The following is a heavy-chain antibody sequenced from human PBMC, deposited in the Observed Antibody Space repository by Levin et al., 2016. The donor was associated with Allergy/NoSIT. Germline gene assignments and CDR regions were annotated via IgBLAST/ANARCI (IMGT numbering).Heavy chain of an antibody. CDR1: GFTFSSYS. CDR2: ISSSSSTI. Sequence: GESLKISCAASGFTFSSYSMNWVRQAPGKGLEWASYISSSSSTIYYADSVKGRFTISRDNAKNSLYLQMNSLRAEDTAVYYCARTYYDSSGYALFDYWGQGTLVTVSS. J-gene: IGHJ4*02. D-gene: IGHD3-22*01. V-gene: IGHV3-48*04. CDR3: ARTYYDSSGYALFDY.